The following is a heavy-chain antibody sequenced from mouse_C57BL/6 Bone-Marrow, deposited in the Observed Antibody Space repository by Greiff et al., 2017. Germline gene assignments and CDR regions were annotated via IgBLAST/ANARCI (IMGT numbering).Heavy chain of an antibody. Sequence: EVKVVESGGGLVKPGASLKLSCAASGFTFSSYAMSWVRQTPEKRLEWVATISAGGSYTYYPDNVKSRFTISRNNAKNNLYLQMSHLKSEDTALYYGARDSQMDECDYWYCDVWGTGTTVTVSS. CDR1: GFTFSSYA. CDR2: ISAGGSYT. D-gene: IGHD2-3*01. V-gene: IGHV5-4*03. J-gene: IGHJ1*03. CDR3: ARDSQMDECDYWYCDV.